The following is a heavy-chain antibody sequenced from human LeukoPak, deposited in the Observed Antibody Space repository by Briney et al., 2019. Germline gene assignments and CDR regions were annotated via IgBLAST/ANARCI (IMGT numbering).Heavy chain of an antibody. CDR3: ARGRSTYYYDSSGSGLDY. Sequence: PSETLSLTCTVSGGSISSYYWSWIRQPPGKGLEWIGYIYYSGSTNYNPSLKSRVTISVDTSKNQFSLKLSSVTAADTAVYYCARGRSTYYYDSSGSGLDYWGQGTLVTVSS. V-gene: IGHV4-59*01. D-gene: IGHD3-22*01. J-gene: IGHJ4*02. CDR2: IYYSGST. CDR1: GGSISSYY.